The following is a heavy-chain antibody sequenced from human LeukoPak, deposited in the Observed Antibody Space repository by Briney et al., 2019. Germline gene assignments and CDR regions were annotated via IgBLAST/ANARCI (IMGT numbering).Heavy chain of an antibody. V-gene: IGHV4-59*01. CDR2: IHYTGST. CDR1: GGSISSYY. D-gene: IGHD6-13*01. Sequence: SETLSLTCTVSGGSISSYYWSWIRQSPGKGLECIGYIHYTGSTNYNPSLKSRVTISVETSKNQFSLKLKSVTAADTAVYYCARVEIPGIAAAGTEYYYYYMDVWGKGTTVTVSS. CDR3: ARVEIPGIAAAGTEYYYYYMDV. J-gene: IGHJ6*03.